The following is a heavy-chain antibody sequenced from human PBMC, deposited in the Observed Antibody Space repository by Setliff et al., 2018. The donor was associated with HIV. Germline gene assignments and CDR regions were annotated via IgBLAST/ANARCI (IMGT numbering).Heavy chain of an antibody. CDR2: IWYDGSNK. CDR3: AKERGYSSGWESFDQ. Sequence: PGGSLRLSCAASGFTFSSYGMHWVRQTPGKGLEWVAVIWYDGSNKYYADSVKGRFIISRDNSKNTLHLQMNSLRVEDTAVYYCAKERGYSSGWESFDQWGQGTLVTVSS. D-gene: IGHD3-22*01. J-gene: IGHJ4*02. CDR1: GFTFSSYG. V-gene: IGHV3-30*02.